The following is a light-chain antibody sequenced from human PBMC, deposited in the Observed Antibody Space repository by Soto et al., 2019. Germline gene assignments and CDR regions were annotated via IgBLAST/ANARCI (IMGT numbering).Light chain of an antibody. CDR1: SSDVGGYNF. Sequence: QSALTQPPSASGSPGQSVTISCTGSSSDVGGYNFVSWYQQHPGKAPKLMIYDVSERPSGVPDRFSGSKSGNTTSLTVSGLQADDEADYYCSSYAGTNIPVVFGGGTKLTVL. CDR3: SSYAGTNIPVV. CDR2: DVS. V-gene: IGLV2-8*01. J-gene: IGLJ2*01.